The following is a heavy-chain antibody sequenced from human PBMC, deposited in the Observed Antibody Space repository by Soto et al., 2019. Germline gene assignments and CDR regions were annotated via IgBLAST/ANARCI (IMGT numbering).Heavy chain of an antibody. V-gene: IGHV4-39*01. CDR2: IYYSGST. CDR3: ANTNRNYDILTGYYRGSGAFDI. CDR1: GGSISSSSYY. J-gene: IGHJ3*02. D-gene: IGHD3-9*01. Sequence: SETLSLTCTVSGGSISSSSYYWGWIRQPPGKGLEWIGSIYYSGSTYYNPSLKSRVTISVDTSKNQFSLKLSSVTAADTAVYYCANTNRNYDILTGYYRGSGAFDIWGQGTMVPVPS.